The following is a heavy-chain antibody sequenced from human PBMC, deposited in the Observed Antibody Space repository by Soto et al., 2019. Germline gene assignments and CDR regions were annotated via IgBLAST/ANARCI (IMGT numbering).Heavy chain of an antibody. Sequence: GASVKVSCKASGGTFSSYTISWVRQAPGQRLEWMGRIIPILGIANYAQKFQGRVTITADKSTSTAYMELSSLRSEDTAVYYCARSRVGLRFLEWSPWFDPWGQGTLVTVSS. J-gene: IGHJ5*02. CDR1: GGTFSSYT. V-gene: IGHV1-69*02. CDR2: IIPILGIA. CDR3: ARSRVGLRFLEWSPWFDP. D-gene: IGHD3-3*01.